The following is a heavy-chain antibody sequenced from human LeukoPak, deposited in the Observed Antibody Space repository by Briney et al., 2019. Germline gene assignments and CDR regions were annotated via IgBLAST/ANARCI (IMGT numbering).Heavy chain of an antibody. CDR1: GFSFRDFW. J-gene: IGHJ4*02. Sequence: PGGSLRLSCAASGFSFRDFWMTWVRQAPGKGLEWVANINQGGSVKYYVDSVKGRFTISRDNAKNSLYLQMNSLRAEDTAVYYCARDGRTTVVTWANDYWGQGTLVTVSS. V-gene: IGHV3-7*01. CDR3: ARDGRTTVVTWANDY. D-gene: IGHD4-23*01. CDR2: INQGGSVK.